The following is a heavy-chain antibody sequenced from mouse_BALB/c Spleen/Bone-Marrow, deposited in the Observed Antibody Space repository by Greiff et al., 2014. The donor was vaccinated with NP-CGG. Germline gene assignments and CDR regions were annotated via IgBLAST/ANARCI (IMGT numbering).Heavy chain of an antibody. Sequence: VKLMESGAELVRPGASVKLSCKASGYTFTSYWINWVKQRPGQGLEWIGNIYPSDSYTNYNQKFMDKATLTVDKSSSTAYMQLSSPTSEDSAVYYCTRSYGSSYEYYFDYWGQGTTLTVSS. D-gene: IGHD1-1*01. CDR3: TRSYGSSYEYYFDY. J-gene: IGHJ2*01. CDR1: GYTFTSYW. CDR2: IYPSDSYT. V-gene: IGHV1-69*02.